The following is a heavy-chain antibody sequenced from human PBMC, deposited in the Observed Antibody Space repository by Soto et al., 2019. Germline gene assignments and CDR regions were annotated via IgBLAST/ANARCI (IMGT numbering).Heavy chain of an antibody. CDR3: ARDRGYDAHDFYYNAMDV. CDR1: GFTFRTYT. D-gene: IGHD2-15*01. V-gene: IGHV3-21*01. Sequence: GSLRLSCISSGFTFRTYTMNWDRQAPGKGLEWVSGIRGFSPYTFYAESVKGRFTISRDNAKNSLFLQMNGLRAEDTAVYYCARDRGYDAHDFYYNAMDVWGQGTTVTVSS. J-gene: IGHJ6*02. CDR2: IRGFSPYT.